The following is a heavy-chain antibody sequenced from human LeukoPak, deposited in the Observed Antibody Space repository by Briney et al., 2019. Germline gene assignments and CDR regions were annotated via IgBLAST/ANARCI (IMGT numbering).Heavy chain of an antibody. CDR2: IDGSGDKT. Sequence: GGSLRLSCAASGFTSSNFAIRWVRQVPGKGLEWVSSIDGSGDKTHYPDSVRGRFTVSRDNSKNTLYLQMNSLRVEDTATYFCAKVQFNWGPIDYWGQGTPVIVSS. J-gene: IGHJ4*02. CDR3: AKVQFNWGPIDY. V-gene: IGHV3-23*01. D-gene: IGHD7-27*01. CDR1: GFTSSNFA.